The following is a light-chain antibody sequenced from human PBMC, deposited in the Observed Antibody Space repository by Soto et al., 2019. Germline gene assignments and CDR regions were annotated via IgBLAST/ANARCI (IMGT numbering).Light chain of an antibody. Sequence: DLPMTQSPSSLSASVGDRVTITCQASQDISNYLNWYQQKPGKAPKLLISDASSLETGVPSRFSGSGSGTDFTFTISSLQPEGIATYYCQQYENLPSFGPGTKVEIK. CDR2: DAS. J-gene: IGKJ3*01. CDR1: QDISNY. V-gene: IGKV1-33*01. CDR3: QQYENLPS.